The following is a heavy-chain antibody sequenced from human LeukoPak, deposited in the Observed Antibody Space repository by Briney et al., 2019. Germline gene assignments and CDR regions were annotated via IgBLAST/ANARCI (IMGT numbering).Heavy chain of an antibody. J-gene: IGHJ3*02. CDR1: GGTFSSYA. D-gene: IGHD6-19*01. CDR2: IIPILGIA. CDR3: ARDSSGWYGDAFDI. Sequence: SVKVSCKASGGTFSSYAISWVRQAPGQGLEWMGRIIPILGIANYAQKFQGRVTITADKSTSTAYTELSSLRSEDTAVYYCARDSSGWYGDAFDIWGQGTMVTVSS. V-gene: IGHV1-69*04.